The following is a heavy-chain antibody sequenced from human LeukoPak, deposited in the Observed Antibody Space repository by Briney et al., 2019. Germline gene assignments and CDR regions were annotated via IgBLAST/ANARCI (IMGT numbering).Heavy chain of an antibody. CDR1: GNYW. J-gene: IGHJ4*02. V-gene: IGHV3-74*01. D-gene: IGHD2/OR15-2a*01. Sequence: GGSLRLSCAASGNYWMHWVRQAPGKGLVWVSHINSDGSWTSYADSVKGRFTISKDNAKNTVYLQMNSLRAEDTADYYCVSFYETYWGRGTLVTVSS. CDR2: INSDGSWT. CDR3: VSFYETY.